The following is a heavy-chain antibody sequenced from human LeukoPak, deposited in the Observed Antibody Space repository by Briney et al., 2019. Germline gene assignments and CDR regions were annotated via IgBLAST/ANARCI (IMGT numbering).Heavy chain of an antibody. D-gene: IGHD5-12*01. CDR1: GGSINSY. J-gene: IGHJ3*02. CDR3: ARVEYSGYDYRGAFDI. CDR2: ISGSGTI. V-gene: IGHV4-4*07. Sequence: SETLSLTCTVSGGSINSYWSWIRQPAGKGLEWIGRISGSGTITYNPALQSRLSISIDTSKNQFSLKLSSVTAADTAVYYCARVEYSGYDYRGAFDIWGQGTMVTVSS.